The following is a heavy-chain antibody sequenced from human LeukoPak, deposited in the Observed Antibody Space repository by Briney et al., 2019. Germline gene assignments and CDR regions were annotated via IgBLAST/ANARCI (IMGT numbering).Heavy chain of an antibody. D-gene: IGHD3-9*01. CDR2: IKQDGSEK. V-gene: IGHV3-7*01. CDR1: GFTFSSYW. CDR3: ARDYDILTEGDYYYYYMDV. J-gene: IGHJ6*03. Sequence: GESLRISCAASGFTFSSYWMSLVRQAPGKGPQWVANIKQDGSEKYYVDSVKGRFTISRDNAKNSLYLQMNSLRAEDTAVYYCARDYDILTEGDYYYYYMDVWGKGTTVTVSS.